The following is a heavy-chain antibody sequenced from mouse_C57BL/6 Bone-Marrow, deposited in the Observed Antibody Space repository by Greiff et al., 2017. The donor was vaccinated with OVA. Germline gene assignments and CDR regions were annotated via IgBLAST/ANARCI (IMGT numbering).Heavy chain of an antibody. CDR2: IDPENGDT. J-gene: IGHJ2*01. Sequence: VQLKQSGAELVRPGASVKLSCTASGFNIKADYMHWVKQRPEQGLEWIGWIDPENGDTEYASKFQGKATITADTSSNTAYMQLSSLTSEDTAVYYCTAYYSNYFDYWGQGTTLTVSS. CDR1: GFNIKADY. CDR3: TAYYSNYFDY. D-gene: IGHD2-5*01. V-gene: IGHV14-4*01.